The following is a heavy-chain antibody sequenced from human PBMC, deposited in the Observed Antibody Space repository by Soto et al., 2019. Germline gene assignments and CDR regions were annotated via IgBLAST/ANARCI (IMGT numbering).Heavy chain of an antibody. Sequence: SETLSLTCAVYGGSISSGGYSWGLIRQPPGKGLEWIGYIYHTGTLYYNPSLKSRVTISLDRSENLFSLKLSSVTAADTAVYFCARDHYSSSSPKYFDSWGQGTLVTAPQ. J-gene: IGHJ4*02. V-gene: IGHV4-30-2*01. D-gene: IGHD6-6*01. CDR3: ARDHYSSSSPKYFDS. CDR1: GGSISSGGYS. CDR2: IYHTGTL.